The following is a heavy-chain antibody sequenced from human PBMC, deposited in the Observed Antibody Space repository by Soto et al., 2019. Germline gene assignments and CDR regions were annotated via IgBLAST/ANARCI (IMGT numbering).Heavy chain of an antibody. J-gene: IGHJ4*02. Sequence: ASVKFSCKSSGYTFNTYSISWVRQAPGQGLEWMGWISGYNGDTHYAQKFQGRVTMTTDTSTSTAYMELRSLRSDDTAMYYCARENLISYVDTTMVDYWDYWGQGNLVTVS. D-gene: IGHD5-18*01. CDR1: GYTFNTYS. CDR2: ISGYNGDT. V-gene: IGHV1-18*01. CDR3: ARENLISYVDTTMVDYWDY.